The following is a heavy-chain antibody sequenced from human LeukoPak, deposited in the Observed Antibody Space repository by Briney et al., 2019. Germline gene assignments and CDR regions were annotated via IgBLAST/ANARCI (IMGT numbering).Heavy chain of an antibody. CDR2: IYPGDSDT. V-gene: IGHV5-51*01. D-gene: IGHD2/OR15-2a*01. CDR1: GYSFTSYW. CDR3: ARHPNNNYDDTTTYTY. J-gene: IGHJ4*02. Sequence: GEALKISCKGSGYSFTSYWIGWVRQMPGKGLEWMAIIYPGDSDTRYSPSFQGQVTISADKSISTAYLQWSSLKASDTAMYYCARHPNNNYDDTTTYTYWGQGTLVTVSS.